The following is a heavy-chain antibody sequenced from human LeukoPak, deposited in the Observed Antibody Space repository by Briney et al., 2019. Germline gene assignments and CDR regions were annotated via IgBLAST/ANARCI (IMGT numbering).Heavy chain of an antibody. V-gene: IGHV5-51*01. CDR2: IYPGDSDT. CDR3: ARIMTYYYGSGTYNTFDI. Sequence: GESLKISCKGSGYSFTSYWVGWVRQMPGKGLEWMGIIYPGDSDTRYSPSFQGQVTISADKSISTAYLQWSSLKASDTAMYYCARIMTYYYGSGTYNTFDIWGQGTMVTVSS. J-gene: IGHJ3*02. D-gene: IGHD3-10*01. CDR1: GYSFTSYW.